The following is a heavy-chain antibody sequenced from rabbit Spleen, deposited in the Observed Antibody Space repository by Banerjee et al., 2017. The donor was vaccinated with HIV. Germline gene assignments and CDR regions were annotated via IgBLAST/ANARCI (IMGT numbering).Heavy chain of an antibody. CDR3: ARVPPILFCCSNL. CDR1: GFDLSSDYY. J-gene: IGHJ4*01. V-gene: IGHV1S40*01. Sequence: QSLEESGGDLVKPGASLTLTCTASGFDLSSDYYMCWVRQAPGKGLEWIACIYAGSGRIYYASWAKGRFTISKTSSTTVALQMTSLTAADTATYFCARVPPILFCCSNLWGPGTLVTVS. D-gene: IGHD3-3*01. CDR2: IYAGSGRI.